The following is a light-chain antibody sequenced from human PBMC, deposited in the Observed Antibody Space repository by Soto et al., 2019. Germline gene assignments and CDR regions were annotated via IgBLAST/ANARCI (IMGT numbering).Light chain of an antibody. J-gene: IGLJ2*01. V-gene: IGLV6-57*04. CDR2: KDN. Sequence: NFMLTQPLSVSESPGKTVIISCTRSSGSIASNYVQWHQQRPGSAPTTVIYKDNQRPSGVPDRLSGSIDSSSNSASLTISGLKTEEEADYYCQSYDSNTVVFGGGTKLTVL. CDR1: SGSIASNY. CDR3: QSYDSNTVV.